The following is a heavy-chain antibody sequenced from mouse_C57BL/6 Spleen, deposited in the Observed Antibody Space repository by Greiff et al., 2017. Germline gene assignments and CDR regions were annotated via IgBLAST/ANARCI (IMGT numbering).Heavy chain of an antibody. Sequence: EVQLQQSGPELVKPGDSVKISCKASGYSFTGYFMNWVMQSHGKSLEWIGRINPYNGDTFYNQKFKGKATLTVDKSSSTAHMELRSLTSEDSAVYYCARERDYGSIPFDYWGQGTTLTVSS. CDR2: INPYNGDT. V-gene: IGHV1-20*01. CDR1: GYSFTGYF. J-gene: IGHJ2*01. CDR3: ARERDYGSIPFDY. D-gene: IGHD1-1*01.